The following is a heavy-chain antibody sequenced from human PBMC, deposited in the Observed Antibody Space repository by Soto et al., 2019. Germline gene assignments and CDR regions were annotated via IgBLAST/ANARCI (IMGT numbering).Heavy chain of an antibody. J-gene: IGHJ4*02. CDR2: IYYSGST. V-gene: IGHV4-39*02. CDR1: CGSISISSYY. Sequence: SLTCTVSCGSISISSYYWGWIRQPPGKGLEWIGSIYYSGSTYYNPSLKSRVTISVDTSKNQFSLKLSSVTAADTAVYYCARDSEFYCSGGSCYRYYFDYWGQGTLVTVSS. CDR3: ARDSEFYCSGGSCYRYYFDY. D-gene: IGHD2-15*01.